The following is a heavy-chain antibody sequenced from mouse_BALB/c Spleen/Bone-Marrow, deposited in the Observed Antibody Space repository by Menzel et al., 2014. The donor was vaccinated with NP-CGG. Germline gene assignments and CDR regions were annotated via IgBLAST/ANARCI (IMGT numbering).Heavy chain of an antibody. CDR3: ARHAYYDQTEVSFVY. Sequence: EVKVVESGGGLVKPGGSLKLSCAASGFSFNSYGMFWVRQTPEKRLEWVATISGGGSYTFYPASEKGRFTISRDNAKNNLYLQLSSLRSEDTALYYGARHAYYDQTEVSFVYWGQGTLVTVSA. D-gene: IGHD2-4*01. V-gene: IGHV5-9-2*01. CDR1: GFSFNSYG. CDR2: ISGGGSYT. J-gene: IGHJ3*01.